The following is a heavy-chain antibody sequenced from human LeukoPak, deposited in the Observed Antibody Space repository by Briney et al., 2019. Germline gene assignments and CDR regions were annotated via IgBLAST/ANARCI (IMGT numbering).Heavy chain of an antibody. D-gene: IGHD3-9*01. CDR1: GGTLSSYA. J-gene: IGHJ4*02. CDR3: ARASLPFDWLLLLGY. V-gene: IGHV1-69*01. CDR2: IIPIFGTA. Sequence: SVKVSCKASGGTLSSYAISWVRQAPGQGLEWMGGIIPIFGTANYAQKFQGRVTITADESTSTAYMELSSLRSEDTAVYYCARASLPFDWLLLLGYWGQGTLVTVSS.